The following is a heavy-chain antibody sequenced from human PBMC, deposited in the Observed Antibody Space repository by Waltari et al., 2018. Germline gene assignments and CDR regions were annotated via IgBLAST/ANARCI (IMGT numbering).Heavy chain of an antibody. CDR3: ARISSGLRSGFDY. J-gene: IGHJ4*01. V-gene: IGHV4-38-2*02. CDR1: GYSISIAYY. CDR2: IYHSGTT. D-gene: IGHD2-8*02. Sequence: QVQLQESGPGLVKPSETVSLPCTVPGYSISIAYYWGWVRQPPGKGLEWIASIYHSGTTYYNSSLKSRVKISVDTSKNQFSLKVTSVTAADTAVYFCARISSGLRSGFDYWGQGTLLTVSS.